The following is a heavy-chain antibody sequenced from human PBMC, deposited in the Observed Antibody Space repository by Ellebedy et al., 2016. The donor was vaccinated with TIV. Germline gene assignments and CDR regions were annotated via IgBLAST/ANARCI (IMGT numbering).Heavy chain of an antibody. Sequence: SETLSPTXTVPGGSISSYYWSWIRQPPGKGLEWIGFIYYSGSTNYNPSLKSRVTISVDTSKNQFSLKLSSVTAADTAVYYCAHSFVSSTSWAGGMDVWGQGTTVTVSS. J-gene: IGHJ6*02. CDR2: IYYSGST. V-gene: IGHV4-59*01. CDR1: GGSISSYY. D-gene: IGHD2-2*01. CDR3: AHSFVSSTSWAGGMDV.